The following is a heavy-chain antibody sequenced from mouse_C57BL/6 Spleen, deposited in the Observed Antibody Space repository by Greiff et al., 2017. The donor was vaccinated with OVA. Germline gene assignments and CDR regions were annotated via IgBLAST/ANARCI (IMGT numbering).Heavy chain of an antibody. Sequence: EVKLVESGEGLVKPGGSLKLSCAASGFTFSSYAMSWVRQPPAKRLEWVAYISSGGDYIYFADTVKGRFTISRDNARNTLYLQMSSLKSEDTAMYYCTRGGYDYDFAYWGQGTLVTVSA. J-gene: IGHJ3*01. V-gene: IGHV5-9-1*02. CDR2: ISSGGDYI. CDR3: TRGGYDYDFAY. CDR1: GFTFSSYA. D-gene: IGHD2-4*01.